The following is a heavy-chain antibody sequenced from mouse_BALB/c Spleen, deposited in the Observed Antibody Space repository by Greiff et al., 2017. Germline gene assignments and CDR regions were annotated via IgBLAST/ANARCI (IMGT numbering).Heavy chain of an antibody. Sequence: EVHLVESGGGLVKPGGSLKLSCAASGFTFSSYTMSWVRQTPEKRLEWVATISSGGGNTYYPDSVKGRFTISRDNAKNNLYLQMSSLRSEDTALYYCARDLGRNYAMDYWGQGTSVTVSS. CDR3: ARDLGRNYAMDY. CDR1: GFTFSSYT. D-gene: IGHD4-1*01. V-gene: IGHV5-9*03. CDR2: ISSGGGNT. J-gene: IGHJ4*01.